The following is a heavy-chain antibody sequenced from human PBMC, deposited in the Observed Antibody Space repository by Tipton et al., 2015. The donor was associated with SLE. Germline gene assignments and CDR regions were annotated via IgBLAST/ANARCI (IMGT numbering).Heavy chain of an antibody. V-gene: IGHV4-59*11. CDR1: GGSISSHY. CDR3: AKDESEEVAADWFDP. D-gene: IGHD5-12*01. Sequence: TLSLTCSVSGGSISSHYWSWIRQPQGKGLEWIGYMYNGGSTLYNPSLKSRVSISVDTSKNQFSLKLNSVTAADTAVYYCAKDESEEVAADWFDPRGQGILVTVSS. J-gene: IGHJ5*02. CDR2: MYNGGST.